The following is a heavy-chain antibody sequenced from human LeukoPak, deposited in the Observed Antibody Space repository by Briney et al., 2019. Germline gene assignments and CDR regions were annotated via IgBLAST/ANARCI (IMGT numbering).Heavy chain of an antibody. CDR1: GGSISSSNW. D-gene: IGHD6-6*01. CDR3: ARVEGSSSKTGDY. CDR2: IYHSGST. J-gene: IGHJ4*02. Sequence: SETLSLACAVSGGSISSSNWWSWVRQPPGKGLEWIGEIYHSGSTNYNPSLKSRVTISVDKSKSQFSLKLSSVTAADTAVYYCARVEGSSSKTGDYWGQGTLVTVSS. V-gene: IGHV4-4*02.